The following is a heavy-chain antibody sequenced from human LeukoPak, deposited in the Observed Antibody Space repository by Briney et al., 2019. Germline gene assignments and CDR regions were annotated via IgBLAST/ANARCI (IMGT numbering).Heavy chain of an antibody. D-gene: IGHD2-15*01. Sequence: GGSLRLSCAASGFTVSSNYMSWVRQAPGKGLEWVSYISGFGTTIYYADSVKGRFTISRDNAKNSVYLQMNSLRGDDSAIYFCAGRYCRGGSCLTNYYGMDVWGQGTTVIVSS. CDR3: AGRYCRGGSCLTNYYGMDV. V-gene: IGHV3-11*04. J-gene: IGHJ6*02. CDR1: GFTVSSNY. CDR2: ISGFGTTI.